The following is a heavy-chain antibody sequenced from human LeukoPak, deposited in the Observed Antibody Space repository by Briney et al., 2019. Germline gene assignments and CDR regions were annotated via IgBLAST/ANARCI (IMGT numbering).Heavy chain of an antibody. J-gene: IGHJ4*02. D-gene: IGHD5-24*01. CDR3: ARSDLRDGYVDY. CDR2: INPSGGST. V-gene: IGHV1-46*01. Sequence: ASVKVSCKASGYTFTSYYMHWVRQAPGQGLEWMGIINPSGGSTSYAQEFQGRVTMTRDTSTSTVYMELSSLRSEDTAVYYCARSDLRDGYVDYWGQGTLVTVSS. CDR1: GYTFTSYY.